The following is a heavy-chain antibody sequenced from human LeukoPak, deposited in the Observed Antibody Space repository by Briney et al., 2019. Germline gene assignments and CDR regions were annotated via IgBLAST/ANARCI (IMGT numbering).Heavy chain of an antibody. CDR3: ASGAIFGVVISGEYYYYMDV. CDR2: IISIFGTA. Sequence: SVKVSCKASGGTFSSYAISWVRQAPGQGLEWMGGIISIFGTANYAQKFQGRVTITTDESTSTAYMELSSLRSEDTAVYYCASGAIFGVVISGEYYYYMDVWGKGTTVTVSS. V-gene: IGHV1-69*05. D-gene: IGHD3-3*01. CDR1: GGTFSSYA. J-gene: IGHJ6*03.